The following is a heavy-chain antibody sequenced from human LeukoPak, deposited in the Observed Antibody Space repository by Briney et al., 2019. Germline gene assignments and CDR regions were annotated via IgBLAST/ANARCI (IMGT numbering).Heavy chain of an antibody. CDR2: INHSGST. V-gene: IGHV4-34*01. Sequence: TSETLSLTCAVYGGSFSGYYWSWIRQPPGKGLEWIGEINHSGSTNYNPSLKSRVTISVDTSKNQFSLKLSSVTAADTAVYYCARGAWGIGLGYCSSTSCPPSSYYFDYWGQGTLVTVPS. D-gene: IGHD2-2*01. J-gene: IGHJ4*02. CDR3: ARGAWGIGLGYCSSTSCPPSSYYFDY. CDR1: GGSFSGYY.